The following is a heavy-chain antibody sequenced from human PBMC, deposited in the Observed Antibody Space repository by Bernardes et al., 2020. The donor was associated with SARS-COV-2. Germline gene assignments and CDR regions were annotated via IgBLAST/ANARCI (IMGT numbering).Heavy chain of an antibody. J-gene: IGHJ6*02. CDR3: AKTFTMLRGVKYYYYYGMDV. D-gene: IGHD3-10*01. CDR2: ISYDGSNK. CDR1: GFTFSGHG. Sequence: GGSLRLSCAASGFTFSGHGMHWVRKAPGKGLEWVAVISYDGSNKYYADSVKGRFTISRDNSKNTLYLELNSLRAEDTAVYYCAKTFTMLRGVKYYYYYGMDVWGQGTTVTVSS. V-gene: IGHV3-30*18.